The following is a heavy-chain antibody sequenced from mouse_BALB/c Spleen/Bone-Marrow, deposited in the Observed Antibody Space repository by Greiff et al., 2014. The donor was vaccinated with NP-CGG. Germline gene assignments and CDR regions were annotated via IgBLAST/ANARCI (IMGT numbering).Heavy chain of an antibody. J-gene: IGHJ2*01. CDR3: ARDHFDY. Sequence: LQESGAELMKPGASVKISCKATGYTFSSYWIEWIKQRPGHGLEWIGEILPGNVTTNYNGRFKGKATFTADTSSNTAYMQLSSLTSEDSAVYYCARDHFDYWGPGTTLTVSS. V-gene: IGHV1-9*01. CDR1: GYTFSSYW. CDR2: ILPGNVTT.